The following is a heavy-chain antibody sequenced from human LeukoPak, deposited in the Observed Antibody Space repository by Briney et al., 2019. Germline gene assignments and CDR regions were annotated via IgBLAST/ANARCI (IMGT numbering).Heavy chain of an antibody. CDR2: IYYTGTT. CDR1: GYSISSGYY. D-gene: IGHD3/OR15-3a*01. V-gene: IGHV4-38-2*02. CDR3: ARQTGSGLFTLP. Sequence: PSETLSLTCTVSGYSISSGYYWGWIRQPPGKGLEWIGNIYYTGTTYSNPSLKSRVTISVDTSKNQFSLKLSSVTATDTAMYHCARQTGSGLFTLPGGQGTLVTVSS. J-gene: IGHJ4*02.